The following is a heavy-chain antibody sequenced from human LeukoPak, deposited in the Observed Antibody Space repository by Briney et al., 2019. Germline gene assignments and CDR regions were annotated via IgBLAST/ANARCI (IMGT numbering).Heavy chain of an antibody. V-gene: IGHV1-69*04. J-gene: IGHJ3*02. CDR2: IIPILGIA. CDR3: ARMAAEGKHAFDI. CDR1: GGTFSSYA. D-gene: IGHD6-25*01. Sequence: ASVKVSCKASGGTFSSYAISWVRQAPGQGLEWMGRIIPILGIANYAQKFQGRVTITADESTSTAYMELSSLRSEDTAVYYCARMAAEGKHAFDIWGQGTMVTVSS.